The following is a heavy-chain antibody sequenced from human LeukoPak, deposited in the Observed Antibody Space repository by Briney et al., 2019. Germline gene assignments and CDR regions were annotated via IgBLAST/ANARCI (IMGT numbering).Heavy chain of an antibody. CDR1: GGSISSSSYY. D-gene: IGHD3-10*01. Sequence: PSETLSLTCTVSGGSISSSSYYWGWIRQPPGKGLEWIGSIYYSGSTYYNPSLKSRVTISVDTSKNQFSLKLSSVTAADTAVYYCAREGDYSTYYYGSGKAFDIWGQGTMVTVSS. V-gene: IGHV4-39*07. J-gene: IGHJ3*02. CDR3: AREGDYSTYYYGSGKAFDI. CDR2: IYYSGST.